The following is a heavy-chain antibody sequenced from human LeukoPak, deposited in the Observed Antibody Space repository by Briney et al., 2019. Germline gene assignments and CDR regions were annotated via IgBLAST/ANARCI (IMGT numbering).Heavy chain of an antibody. Sequence: GKSLRLSCAASRFPFSSYWMHWVRQAPGKGLVWVSRINGDGSITTYADSVKGRFTISRDNAKNMLYLQLDSLTAEDTAVYYCSRGLVGYYHDSSTYPDSWGQGTLVTVSS. CDR2: INGDGSIT. CDR3: SRGLVGYYHDSSTYPDS. V-gene: IGHV3-74*01. J-gene: IGHJ4*02. CDR1: RFPFSSYW. D-gene: IGHD3-22*01.